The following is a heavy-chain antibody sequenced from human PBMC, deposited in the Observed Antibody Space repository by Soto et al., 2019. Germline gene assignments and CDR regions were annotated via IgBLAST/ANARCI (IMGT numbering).Heavy chain of an antibody. V-gene: IGHV3-53*01. CDR2: IYSGGST. J-gene: IGHJ6*02. CDR1: GFTVSSNY. Sequence: EVQLVESGGGLIQPGGSLRLSCAASGFTVSSNYMSWVRQAPGKGLEWVSVIYSGGSTYYADSVKGRFTISRDNSKNTLYLQINSLRAEDTAVYYCASNRNYYYYYGMDVWGQGTTVTVSS. CDR3: ASNRNYYYYYGMDV.